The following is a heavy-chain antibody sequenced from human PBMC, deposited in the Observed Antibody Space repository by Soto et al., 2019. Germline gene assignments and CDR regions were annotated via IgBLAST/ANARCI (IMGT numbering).Heavy chain of an antibody. V-gene: IGHV3-23*01. CDR1: GFIVNSYT. J-gene: IGHJ4*02. Sequence: GGSLRLSCSVSGFIVNSYTMSWVRLTPGKGLEWVSSIITGTDTTIYADSVTGRFSVSRDNSKNMLFLQMNSLGVEDTAVYYCAKDRQPDGIWTFDYWGRGTLVTVSS. CDR3: AKDRQPDGIWTFDY. CDR2: IITGTDTT. D-gene: IGHD2-15*01.